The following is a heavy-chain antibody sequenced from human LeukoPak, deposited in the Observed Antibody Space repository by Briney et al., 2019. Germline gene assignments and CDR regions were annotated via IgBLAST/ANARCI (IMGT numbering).Heavy chain of an antibody. J-gene: IGHJ4*02. CDR2: TYYRSKWSN. D-gene: IGHD5-24*01. CDR3: AKELEMATIYSYFDY. V-gene: IGHV6-1*01. Sequence: SQTLSLTCAISGDGVSSNSAAWNWIRQSPSRGLKWLGRTYYRSKWSNDYAVSVKSRITINPDTSKNQFSLQLNSVTPDDTAVYYCAKELEMATIYSYFDYWGQGTLVTVSS. CDR1: GDGVSSNSAA.